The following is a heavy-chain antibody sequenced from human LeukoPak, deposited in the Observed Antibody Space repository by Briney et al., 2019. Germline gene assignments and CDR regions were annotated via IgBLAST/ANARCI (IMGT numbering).Heavy chain of an antibody. CDR2: ISAYNGNT. CDR1: GYTFTSYG. CDR3: ARGSGYDLFDAFDI. D-gene: IGHD5-12*01. Sequence: GASVKVSCKASGYTFTSYGISWVRQSPGQGLEWMGWISAYNGNTNYAQKLQGRVTMTTDTSTSTAYMELRSLRSDDTAVYYCARGSGYDLFDAFDIWGQGTMVTVSS. J-gene: IGHJ3*02. V-gene: IGHV1-18*01.